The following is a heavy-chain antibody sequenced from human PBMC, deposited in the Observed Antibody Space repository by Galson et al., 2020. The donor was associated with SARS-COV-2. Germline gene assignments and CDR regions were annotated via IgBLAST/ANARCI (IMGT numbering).Heavy chain of an antibody. J-gene: IGHJ6*03. V-gene: IGHV5-51*01. CDR2: IYPGDSDA. D-gene: IGHD1-1*01. CDR3: ARLQTSGSMYDAKRDMDV. Sequence: GESLKISCKGYGYSFTSYWIAWVRQMPGKGLEWMGIIYPGDSDARYSPSFRGQVTISTDKSISSAYLQWSSLKASDTAIYYCARLQTSGSMYDAKRDMDVWGSGTTVTVS. CDR1: GYSFTSYW.